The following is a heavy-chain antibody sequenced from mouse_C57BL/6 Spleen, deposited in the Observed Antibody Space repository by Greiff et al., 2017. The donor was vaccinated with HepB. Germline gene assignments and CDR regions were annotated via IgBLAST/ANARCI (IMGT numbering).Heavy chain of an antibody. D-gene: IGHD1-1*01. V-gene: IGHV5-9-1*02. CDR3: TRGGHYYGSSPDAMDY. Sequence: EVQLVESGEGLVKPGGSLKLSCAASGFTFSSYAMSWVRQTPEKRLEWVAYISSGGDYIYYADTVKGRFTISRDNARNTLYLQMSSLKSEDTAMYYCTRGGHYYGSSPDAMDYWGQGTSVTVSS. J-gene: IGHJ4*01. CDR1: GFTFSSYA. CDR2: ISSGGDYI.